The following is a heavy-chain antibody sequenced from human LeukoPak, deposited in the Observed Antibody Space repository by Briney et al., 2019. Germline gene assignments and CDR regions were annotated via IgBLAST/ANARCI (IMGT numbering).Heavy chain of an antibody. Sequence: SETLSLTCTVSGGSISSGGYYWSWIRQHPGKGLEWIGYIYYSGSTYYNPSLKSRVTISVDTSKNQFSLKLSSVTAADTAVYYCARGITGTTHWFDPWGQGTLVTVFS. CDR1: GGSISSGGYY. D-gene: IGHD1-7*01. V-gene: IGHV4-31*03. J-gene: IGHJ5*02. CDR3: ARGITGTTHWFDP. CDR2: IYYSGST.